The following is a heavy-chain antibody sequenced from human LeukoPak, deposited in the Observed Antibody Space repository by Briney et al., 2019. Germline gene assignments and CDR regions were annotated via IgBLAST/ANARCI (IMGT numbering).Heavy chain of an antibody. J-gene: IGHJ3*02. CDR1: GFTLSNYA. V-gene: IGHV3-30-3*01. CDR2: ISYDGSNK. CDR3: ARDINPFAIDNHDDGFDI. Sequence: GRSLRLSGAASGFTLSNYAIHWVRQAPGKGLDWVAVISYDGSNKYYADSVKGRFTISRDNSKNTLYLQMNSLRAEDTAVYYCARDINPFAIDNHDDGFDIWGQGTMVTVSS. D-gene: IGHD1-1*01.